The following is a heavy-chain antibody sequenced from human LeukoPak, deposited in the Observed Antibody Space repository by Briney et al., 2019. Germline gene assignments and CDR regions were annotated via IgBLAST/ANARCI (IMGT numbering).Heavy chain of an antibody. D-gene: IGHD2-2*01. Sequence: ASVKVSCKASGYTFTSYAMHWVRQAPGQRPEWMGWINAGNGNTKYSQKFQGRVTITRDTSASTAYMELSSLRPEDTAVYYCARVQSAYCSSSSCYGGYFDYWGQVTLVTVSS. CDR1: GYTFTSYA. CDR3: ARVQSAYCSSSSCYGGYFDY. J-gene: IGHJ4*02. CDR2: INAGNGNT. V-gene: IGHV1-3*01.